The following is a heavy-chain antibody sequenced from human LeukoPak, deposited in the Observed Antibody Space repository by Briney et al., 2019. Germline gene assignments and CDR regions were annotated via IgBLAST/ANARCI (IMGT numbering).Heavy chain of an antibody. CDR2: INPSGGST. J-gene: IGHJ4*02. Sequence: GASVKVSFKASGYTFTSYYMHWVRQAPGQGLEWMGVINPSGGSTSYAQKFQGRVTMTRDTSTSTVYMELSSLRSEDTAVYYCARDLAGDSSGYYSVDYWGQGTLVTVSS. CDR1: GYTFTSYY. CDR3: ARDLAGDSSGYYSVDY. D-gene: IGHD3-22*01. V-gene: IGHV1-46*01.